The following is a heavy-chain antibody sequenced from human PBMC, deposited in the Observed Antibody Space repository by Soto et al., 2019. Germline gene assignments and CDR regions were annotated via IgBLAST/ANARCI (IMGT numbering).Heavy chain of an antibody. CDR1: GFSFRDYG. CDR3: AKDYDYGDSLPFDY. Sequence: EVQLLEAGGGLVQPGGSLRLSCAASGFSFRDYGMSWVRQAPGKGLEWLSAIIGIGDKAYYADSVRGRFTISRDNSKNTLYLQLNDLGAEATDIYYCAKDYDYGDSLPFDYWGQGTLVTVSS. D-gene: IGHD4-17*01. J-gene: IGHJ4*02. V-gene: IGHV3-23*01. CDR2: IIGIGDKA.